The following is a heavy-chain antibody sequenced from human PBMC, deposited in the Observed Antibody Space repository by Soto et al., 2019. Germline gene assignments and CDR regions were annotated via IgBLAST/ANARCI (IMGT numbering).Heavy chain of an antibody. CDR2: IIPIFGTA. Sequence: AAKVSCKASGGRFSRYAISRVRQAPGQGRQWMVGIIPIFGTADYAQKFQGRVKITADESKSTAYMELSSLRAEEQAVYYCASRATVTTRGALDIWGQGSMVTVSS. J-gene: IGHJ3*02. D-gene: IGHD4-17*01. V-gene: IGHV1-69*13. CDR3: ASRATVTTRGALDI. CDR1: GGRFSRYA.